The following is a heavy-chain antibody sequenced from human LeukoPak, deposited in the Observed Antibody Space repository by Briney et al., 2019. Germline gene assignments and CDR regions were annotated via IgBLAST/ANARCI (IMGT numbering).Heavy chain of an antibody. V-gene: IGHV4-34*01. D-gene: IGHD2-2*01. CDR3: ARGSTSTNWLDP. Sequence: SETLSLTCAVYGGSLSGYYWSWIRQPPGKGLEWIGEINHSGSTSYIPSLKSRVTISVDTSKNQFSLKLSSVTAADTAVYYCARGSTSTNWLDPWGQGTLVTVSS. CDR1: GGSLSGYY. CDR2: INHSGST. J-gene: IGHJ5*02.